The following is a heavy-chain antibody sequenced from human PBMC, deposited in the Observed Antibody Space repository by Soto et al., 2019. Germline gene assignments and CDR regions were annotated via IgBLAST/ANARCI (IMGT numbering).Heavy chain of an antibody. D-gene: IGHD6-13*01. CDR3: ASASSSCNGARRFDY. V-gene: IGHV3-48*01. Sequence: EVQLVESGGGLVQPGGSLRLSCAASGFTFSSYSMNWVRQAPGKGREWVSYISSSSSTIYYADSVKGRFTISRDNAKNSLYLQMNRLRAEDTAVYYCASASSSCNGARRFDYWGQGTLVTVSS. CDR1: GFTFSSYS. CDR2: ISSSSSTI. J-gene: IGHJ4*02.